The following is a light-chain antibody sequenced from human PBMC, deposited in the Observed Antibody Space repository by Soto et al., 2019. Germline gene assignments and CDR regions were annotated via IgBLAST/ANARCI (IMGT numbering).Light chain of an antibody. CDR2: CAS. Sequence: DIVMTQSPDSLAVSLGERATINCRSSRNILYSSNNKNYLAWFQQKSGQPPKLLFYCASARESGVPDRFSASGSGTNFTLTISSLQAEDVAVYYCQQYYSTWWTFGQGTKVEIK. CDR3: QQYYSTWWT. V-gene: IGKV4-1*01. CDR1: RNILYSSNNKNY. J-gene: IGKJ1*01.